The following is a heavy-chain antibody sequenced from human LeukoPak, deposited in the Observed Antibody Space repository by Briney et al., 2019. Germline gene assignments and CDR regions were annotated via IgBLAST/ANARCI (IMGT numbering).Heavy chain of an antibody. CDR1: GFTFSNFA. CDR3: ARDRPIYDILTGYYPPPLDY. Sequence: GGSLRLFCAASGFTFSNFAMSWVRQAPGKGLEWVSTISGGGDITYYADSVKGRFTISRDNSKDTLFLQMNSLRAEDTAVYYCARDRPIYDILTGYYPPPLDYWGQGTLVTVSS. CDR2: ISGGGDIT. D-gene: IGHD3-9*01. J-gene: IGHJ4*02. V-gene: IGHV3-23*01.